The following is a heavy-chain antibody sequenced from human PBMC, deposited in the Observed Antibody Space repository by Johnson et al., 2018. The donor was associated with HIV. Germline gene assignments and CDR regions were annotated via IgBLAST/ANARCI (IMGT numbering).Heavy chain of an antibody. J-gene: IGHJ3*02. Sequence: VANIKQDGSGKLYVSSLRGRITISRDNAKNSLYLQMNSLRPEDTAVYYCARERVAVTGPTRAFDIWGQGTMVIVSS. D-gene: IGHD6-19*01. CDR2: IKQDGSGK. V-gene: IGHV3-7*01. CDR3: ARERVAVTGPTRAFDI.